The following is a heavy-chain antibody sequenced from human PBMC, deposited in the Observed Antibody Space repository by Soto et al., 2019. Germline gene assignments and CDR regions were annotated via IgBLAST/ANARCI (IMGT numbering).Heavy chain of an antibody. J-gene: IGHJ6*03. Sequence: GGSLRLSCAASGFTVSSNDMSWVRQAPGKGLEWVSVIYSGGSTYYADSVKGRFTISRDNSKNTLYLQMNSLRAEDTAVYYCARGDFWSGYYSYYYYYMDVWGKGTTVTVSS. V-gene: IGHV3-66*01. CDR2: IYSGGST. D-gene: IGHD3-3*01. CDR3: ARGDFWSGYYSYYYYYMDV. CDR1: GFTVSSND.